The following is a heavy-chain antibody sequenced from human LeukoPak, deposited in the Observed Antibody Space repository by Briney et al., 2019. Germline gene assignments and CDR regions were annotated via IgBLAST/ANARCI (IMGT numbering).Heavy chain of an antibody. D-gene: IGHD6-13*01. CDR2: IYTSGST. J-gene: IGHJ6*03. Sequence: SETLSLTCTDSGGSISSYYWSWIRQPAGKGLEWIGRIYTSGSTNYNPSLKSRVTMSVDTSKNQFSLKLSSVTAADTAVYYCATAAAGPFPYYYYYYMDVWGKGTTVTVSS. CDR3: ATAAAGPFPYYYYYYMDV. V-gene: IGHV4-4*07. CDR1: GGSISSYY.